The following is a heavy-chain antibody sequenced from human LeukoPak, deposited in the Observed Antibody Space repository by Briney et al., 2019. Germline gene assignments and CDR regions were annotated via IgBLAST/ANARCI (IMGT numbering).Heavy chain of an antibody. V-gene: IGHV4-59*08. CDR3: ARLYSSGWFPGTVDY. CDR2: IYYSGST. Sequence: NPSETLSLTCTVSGGSISSYYWSWIRQPPGKGLEWIGYIYYSGSTNYNPSLKSRVTISVDTSKNQFSLKLSSVIAADTAVYYCARLYSSGWFPGTVDYWGQGTLVTVSS. J-gene: IGHJ4*02. D-gene: IGHD6-19*01. CDR1: GGSISSYY.